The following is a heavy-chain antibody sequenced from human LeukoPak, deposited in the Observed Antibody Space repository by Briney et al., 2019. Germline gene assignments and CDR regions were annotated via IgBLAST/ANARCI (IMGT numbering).Heavy chain of an antibody. Sequence: GASVKVSCKASGYTFTSYGISWVRQAPGQGLEWMGWISAYNGNTNYAQKLQGKVTMTTDTSTSTAYMELRSLRSDDTAVYYCARDPGAAAARHFDYWGQGTLVTVSS. CDR3: ARDPGAAAARHFDY. CDR2: ISAYNGNT. J-gene: IGHJ4*02. V-gene: IGHV1-18*04. D-gene: IGHD6-13*01. CDR1: GYTFTSYG.